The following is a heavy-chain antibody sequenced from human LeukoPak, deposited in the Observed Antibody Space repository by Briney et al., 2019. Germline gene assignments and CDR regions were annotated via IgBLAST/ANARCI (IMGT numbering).Heavy chain of an antibody. Sequence: GGSLRLSCAASGFTFSTYAMSWVRQAPGKGLERVSGISGSGGSTYYADSVKGRFTISRDNSKNTVYVQMNSLRAEDTAVYYCAKDPTTYYDTSGYGRYNWFDPWGQGTLVTVSS. CDR3: AKDPTTYYDTSGYGRYNWFDP. CDR1: GFTFSTYA. D-gene: IGHD3-22*01. CDR2: ISGSGGST. V-gene: IGHV3-23*01. J-gene: IGHJ5*02.